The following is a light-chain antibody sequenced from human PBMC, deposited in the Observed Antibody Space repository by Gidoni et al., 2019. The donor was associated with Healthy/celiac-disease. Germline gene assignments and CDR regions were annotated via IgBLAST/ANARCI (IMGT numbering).Light chain of an antibody. CDR3: SSYAGSSTWM. Sequence: QSVLTQPASVSGSPGQSITISCTGTSSDVGNYNLVSWYQQHPGKAPNLIIYESTKRPPGVSNRFSGSKSGNTASLTIAGLQADDEADYYCSSYAGSSTWMFGGGTKLTVL. CDR2: EST. J-gene: IGLJ3*02. CDR1: SSDVGNYNL. V-gene: IGLV2-23*01.